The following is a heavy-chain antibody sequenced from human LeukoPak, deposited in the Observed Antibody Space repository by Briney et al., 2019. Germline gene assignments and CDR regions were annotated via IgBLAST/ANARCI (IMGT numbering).Heavy chain of an antibody. D-gene: IGHD3-3*01. CDR3: ARTDYDFWSGYYPNWFDP. CDR1: GFSLSTSGVG. Sequence: ESGPTLVKPTQTLTLTCTFSGFSLSTSGVGVGWIRQPPVKALEWLELIYWNDDKRYSPSQKSRLTITKDTSKNQVVLTMTNMDPVDTATYYCARTDYDFWSGYYPNWFDPWGQGTLVTVSS. J-gene: IGHJ5*02. V-gene: IGHV2-5*01. CDR2: IYWNDDK.